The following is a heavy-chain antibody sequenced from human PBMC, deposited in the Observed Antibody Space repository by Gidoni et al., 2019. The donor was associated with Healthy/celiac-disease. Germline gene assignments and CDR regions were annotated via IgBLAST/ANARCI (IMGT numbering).Heavy chain of an antibody. V-gene: IGHV3-30*18. CDR2: ISYDGSNK. J-gene: IGHJ6*02. CDR1: GFPFSSYS. Sequence: QVQLVESGGGVVKPGRSVRLSCAASGFPFSSYSMHWVRQAPGKGLEWVAVISYDGSNKYYADSVKGRFTISRDNSNNTLYLQMNSLRAEDTAVYYCAKGSGSYYDYYYYGMDVWGQGTTVTVSS. D-gene: IGHD1-26*01. CDR3: AKGSGSYYDYYYYGMDV.